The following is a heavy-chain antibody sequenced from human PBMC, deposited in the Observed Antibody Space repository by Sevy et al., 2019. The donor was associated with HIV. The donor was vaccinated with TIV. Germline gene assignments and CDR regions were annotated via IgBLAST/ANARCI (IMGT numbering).Heavy chain of an antibody. CDR2: LSFGCGER. Sequence: GGSLRLSCAASGFTFSKYSMSWVRQPPGKGLEWVSTLSFGCGERKHADSVKGRFTISRDNSKNSLYLQMNHLRAEDTAVYYGARGGCTKPHDYWGQGTLVSDSS. J-gene: IGHJ4*02. CDR3: ARGGCTKPHDY. CDR1: GFTFSKYS. D-gene: IGHD2-8*01. V-gene: IGHV3-23*01.